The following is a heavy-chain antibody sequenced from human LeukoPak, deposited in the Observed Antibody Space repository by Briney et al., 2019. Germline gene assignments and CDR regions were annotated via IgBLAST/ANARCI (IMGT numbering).Heavy chain of an antibody. CDR1: GYSFTSYW. CDR2: LYPGDPDI. J-gene: IGHJ5*02. V-gene: IGHV5-51*01. CDR3: ARHVQQYETLSWFDP. D-gene: IGHD1/OR15-1a*01. Sequence: GESLKISCKGSGYSFTSYWIGWAGQMPGKGLEWIGLLYPGDPDIRYSPSFQGQVTISVDKSISTAYLQWSSLKASDSAMYYCARHVQQYETLSWFDPWGQGTLVTVSS.